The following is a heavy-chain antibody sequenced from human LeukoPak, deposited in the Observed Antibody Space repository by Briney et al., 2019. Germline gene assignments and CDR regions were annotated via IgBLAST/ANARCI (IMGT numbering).Heavy chain of an antibody. J-gene: IGHJ4*02. CDR1: GYTFTSYD. D-gene: IGHD3-10*01. CDR3: AREELLLWFGDTGTAFDY. CDR2: MNPNSGNT. Sequence: GASVKVSCKASGYTFTSYDINWVRQATGQGLEWMGWMNPNSGNTGYAQKFQGRVTITRDTSASTAYMELSSLRSEDTAVYYCAREELLLWFGDTGTAFDYWGQGTLVTVSS. V-gene: IGHV1-8*03.